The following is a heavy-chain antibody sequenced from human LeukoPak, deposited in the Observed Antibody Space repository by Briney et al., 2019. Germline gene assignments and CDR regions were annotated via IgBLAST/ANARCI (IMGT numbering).Heavy chain of an antibody. CDR3: ARGGSDYYDSSGYPFDY. V-gene: IGHV4-4*07. Sequence: PSETLSLTCTVSGASISRYYWSWIRQAAGKGLEWIGRIYSSGSTNYNPSLKSRVTISVDTSKNQFSLKLSSVTAADTAVYYCARGGSDYYDSSGYPFDYWGQGTLVTVSS. J-gene: IGHJ4*02. D-gene: IGHD3-22*01. CDR1: GASISRYY. CDR2: IYSSGST.